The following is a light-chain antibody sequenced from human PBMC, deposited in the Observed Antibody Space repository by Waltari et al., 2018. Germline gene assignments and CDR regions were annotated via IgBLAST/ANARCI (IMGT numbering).Light chain of an antibody. V-gene: IGLV2-14*03. Sequence: QSALTQPASVSGSPGQSLTLSCTGTSDDIGAFSYVTWYHQRPGKVPKLIIYDLTERPSGVSNRFSGSKSGNTASLTVSGLQAEDEGLFYCSAYTSRGTLKFGGGTRVTVL. CDR3: SAYTSRGTLK. CDR1: SDDIGAFSY. CDR2: DLT. J-gene: IGLJ2*01.